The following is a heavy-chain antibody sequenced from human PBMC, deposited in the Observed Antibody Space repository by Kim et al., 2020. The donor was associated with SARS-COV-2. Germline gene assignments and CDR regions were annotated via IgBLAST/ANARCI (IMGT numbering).Heavy chain of an antibody. V-gene: IGHV3-11*06. CDR3: ARAHYCGGDCERGAFDI. Sequence: VKGRFTISRDNAKNSLYLQMNSLRAEDTAVYYCARAHYCGGDCERGAFDIWGQGTMVTVSS. J-gene: IGHJ3*02. D-gene: IGHD2-21*01.